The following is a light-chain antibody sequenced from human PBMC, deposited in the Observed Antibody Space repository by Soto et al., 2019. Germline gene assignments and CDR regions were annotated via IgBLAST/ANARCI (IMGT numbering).Light chain of an antibody. CDR2: GHN. CDR3: QSYDSGVSGWV. V-gene: IGLV1-40*01. CDR1: TTNIGAGYE. Sequence: QSVLTQPPSVSGAPGQRVTISCTGSTTNIGAGYEVHWYQQRPGTAPKLLVSGHNIRPSGVPDRFYGSKSGTSASLAITGRQAEGEADYYCQSYDSGVSGWVFGGGTKLTVL. J-gene: IGLJ3*02.